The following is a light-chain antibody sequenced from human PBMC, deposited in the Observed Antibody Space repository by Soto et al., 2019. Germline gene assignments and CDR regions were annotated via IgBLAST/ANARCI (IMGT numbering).Light chain of an antibody. CDR2: QAS. CDR1: QSISSW. V-gene: IGKV1-5*03. CDR3: QKYNSHSET. J-gene: IGKJ1*01. Sequence: DIQMAQSPSTLSASVGDRVTITCRTSQSISSWLAWYQQKPGKAPKLLIHQASSLASGVPSRFSGGGSGTEFTLTINSLQADDFATYYCQKYNSHSETFGQGTKVDIK.